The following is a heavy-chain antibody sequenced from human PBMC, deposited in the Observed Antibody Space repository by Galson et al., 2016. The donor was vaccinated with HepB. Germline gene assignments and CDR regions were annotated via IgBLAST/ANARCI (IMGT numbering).Heavy chain of an antibody. J-gene: IGHJ4*02. V-gene: IGHV4-59*01. CDR1: GGSISSYY. D-gene: IGHD5-12*01. CDR3: ARDLGRVGGYDPD. CDR2: IYYSGST. Sequence: SETLSLTCTVSGGSISSYYWSWIRQPPGKGLEWIGYIYYSGSTNYNPSLKSRVTISVDTSKNQFSLKLRSVTAADTAVYYCARDLGRVGGYDPDWGQGTLVTVSS.